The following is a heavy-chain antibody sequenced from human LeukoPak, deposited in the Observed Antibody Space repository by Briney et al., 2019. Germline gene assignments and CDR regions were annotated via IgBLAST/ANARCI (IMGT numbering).Heavy chain of an antibody. V-gene: IGHV4-34*01. CDR3: ARAYDSSGIVEPQVDY. J-gene: IGHJ4*02. Sequence: PSETLSLTCAVYGGSFSGYYWSWIRQPPGKGLEWIGEINHSGSTNYNPPLKSRVTISVDTSKNQFSLKLSSVTAADTAVYYCARAYDSSGIVEPQVDYWGQGTLVTVSS. CDR2: INHSGST. CDR1: GGSFSGYY. D-gene: IGHD3-22*01.